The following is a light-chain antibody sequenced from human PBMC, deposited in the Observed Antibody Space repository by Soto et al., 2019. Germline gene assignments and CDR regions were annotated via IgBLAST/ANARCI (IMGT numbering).Light chain of an antibody. CDR2: DAS. CDR1: QSISRW. CDR3: QQYDNYWT. Sequence: DIQMTQSPSTLSPSVGDRVTINCRASQSISRWLAWYKQKPGKAPKLLIYDASSLESGVPSRFSGSGSGTEFTLTISNLQPDDFATYYCQQYDNYWTFGQGTEVEIK. J-gene: IGKJ1*01. V-gene: IGKV1-5*01.